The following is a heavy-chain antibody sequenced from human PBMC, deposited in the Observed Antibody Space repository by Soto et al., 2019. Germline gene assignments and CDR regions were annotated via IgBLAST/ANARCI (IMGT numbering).Heavy chain of an antibody. J-gene: IGHJ3*02. CDR3: ARGGGYGSGSYYAFDI. D-gene: IGHD3-10*01. CDR1: GYTFTSYY. CDR2: INPSGGST. Sequence: ASVKVSCKASGYTFTSYYMHWVRQAPGQGLEWMGIINPSGGSTSYAQKFQGRVTMTRDTSTSTVYMELSSLRSEDTAVYYCARGGGYGSGSYYAFDIWGQGTMVTVSS. V-gene: IGHV1-46*01.